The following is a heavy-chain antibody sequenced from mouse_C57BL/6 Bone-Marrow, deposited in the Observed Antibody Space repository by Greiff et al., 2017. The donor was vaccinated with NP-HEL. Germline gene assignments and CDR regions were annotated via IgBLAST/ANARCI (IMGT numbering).Heavy chain of an antibody. CDR3: ARYDYDVYAMDY. CDR1: GYTFTSYW. Sequence: QVQLQHPGAELVKPGASVKMSCKASGYTFTSYWITWVKQRPGQGLEWIGDIYPGSGSTNYNEKFKSKATLTVDTSSSTAYMQLSSLTSEDSAVYYCARYDYDVYAMDYWGQGTSVTVSS. D-gene: IGHD2-4*01. V-gene: IGHV1-55*01. J-gene: IGHJ4*01. CDR2: IYPGSGST.